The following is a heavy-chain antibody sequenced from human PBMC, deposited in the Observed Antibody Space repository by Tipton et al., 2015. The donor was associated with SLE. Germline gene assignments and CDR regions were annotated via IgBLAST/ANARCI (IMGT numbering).Heavy chain of an antibody. CDR3: ARGGSSWYLYFNS. CDR2: INISRSVK. J-gene: IGHJ5*01. D-gene: IGHD6-13*01. CDR1: GFTFSRYS. V-gene: IGHV3-48*04. Sequence: SLRLSCAASGFTFSRYSMNWVRQAPGKGLEWLSYINISRSVKYYADSVKGRFTISRDNAGKSVYLQMHGLTGDDTAVYYCARGGSSWYLYFNSWGQGSLVTVSS.